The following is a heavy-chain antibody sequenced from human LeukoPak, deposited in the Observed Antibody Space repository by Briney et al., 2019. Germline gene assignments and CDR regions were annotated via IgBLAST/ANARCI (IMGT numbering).Heavy chain of an antibody. CDR2: IYSGGST. J-gene: IGHJ6*02. CDR1: GFTVSSNY. CDR3: ARDGLRRLLPTLQIYYYGMDV. D-gene: IGHD2-15*01. V-gene: IGHV3-66*01. Sequence: GGSLRLSCAASGFTVSSNYMSWVRQAPGKGLEWVSVIYSGGSTYYADSVKGRFTISRDNSKNTLYLQMNSLRAEDTAVYYCARDGLRRLLPTLQIYYYGMDVWGQGTTVTVSS.